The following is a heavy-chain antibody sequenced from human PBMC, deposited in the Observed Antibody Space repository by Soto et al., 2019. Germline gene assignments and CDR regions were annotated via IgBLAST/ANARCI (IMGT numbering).Heavy chain of an antibody. CDR2: IYYSGST. J-gene: IGHJ4*02. D-gene: IGHD6-19*01. Sequence: TLSLTCTVSGGSISSGGYYWSWIRQHPGKGLEWIGYIYYSGSTYYNPSLKSRVTISVDTSKTQSSLRLSSVTAADTAVYYCSRIAVSGSITGFDYWGQGALVTVSS. CDR1: GGSISSGGYY. V-gene: IGHV4-31*03. CDR3: SRIAVSGSITGFDY.